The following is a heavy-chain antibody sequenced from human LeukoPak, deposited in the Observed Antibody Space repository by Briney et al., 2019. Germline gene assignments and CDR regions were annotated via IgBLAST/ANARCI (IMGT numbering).Heavy chain of an antibody. CDR3: GRLLYDSTGYYYYFDY. V-gene: IGHV5-51*01. Sequence: GASLQISCKGSGYSFTSYWIAWVRQMPGKVLEWMGSIYPSDSDTRYSPSFQGQVTISADKSISTAYLQWNSLKASDTAMYYCGRLLYDSTGYYYYFDYWGQGTLVTVSS. J-gene: IGHJ4*02. D-gene: IGHD3-22*01. CDR2: IYPSDSDT. CDR1: GYSFTSYW.